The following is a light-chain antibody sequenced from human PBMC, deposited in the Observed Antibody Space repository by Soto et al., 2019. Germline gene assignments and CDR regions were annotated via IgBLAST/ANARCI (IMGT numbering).Light chain of an antibody. Sequence: DIVLTQSPGTLSLSPGERATLSCRASQSVNSNYLAWYQQKPGQAPRLLIFGASTRATGISDRFRGSGSGTDFTLTISSLQSEDFAVYYCLQYDNWPRTFGQGTTVEVK. V-gene: IGKV3-20*01. CDR3: LQYDNWPRT. CDR1: QSVNSNY. CDR2: GAS. J-gene: IGKJ1*01.